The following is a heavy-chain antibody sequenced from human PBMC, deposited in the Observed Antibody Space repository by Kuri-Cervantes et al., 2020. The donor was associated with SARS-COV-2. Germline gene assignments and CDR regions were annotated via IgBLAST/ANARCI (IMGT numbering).Heavy chain of an antibody. CDR1: GGSISSYY. D-gene: IGHD2-15*01. CDR3: ARQEVVAATNWFDP. CDR2: IYTSGST. Sequence: SETLSLTCTVSGGSISSYYWSWIRQPAGKGLEWIGRIYTSGSTYYNPSLKSRVTISVDTSKNQFSLKLSSVTAADTAVYYCARQEVVAATNWFDPWGQGTLVTVSS. J-gene: IGHJ5*02. V-gene: IGHV4-4*07.